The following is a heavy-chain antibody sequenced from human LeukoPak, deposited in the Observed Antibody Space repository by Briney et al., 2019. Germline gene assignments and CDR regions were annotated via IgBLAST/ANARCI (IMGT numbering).Heavy chain of an antibody. CDR2: ISGSGGST. J-gene: IGHJ4*02. D-gene: IGHD3-10*01. CDR3: AKVGEGYYFDY. V-gene: IGHV3-23*01. CDR1: GFTFSSCA. Sequence: GVSLRLSRAASGFTFSSCAMSWVRQAPGKGLEWVSAISGSGGSTYYADSVKGRFTISRDNSKNTLYLQMNSLRAEDTAVYYCAKVGEGYYFDYWGQGTLVTVSS.